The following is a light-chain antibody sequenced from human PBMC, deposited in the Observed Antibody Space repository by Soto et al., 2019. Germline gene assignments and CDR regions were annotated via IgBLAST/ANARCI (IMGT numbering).Light chain of an antibody. J-gene: IGKJ2*01. V-gene: IGKV1-9*01. Sequence: IQLTQSPSSLSASVGDRVTITCRASQGISSYLAWYQQKPGRAPNLLIYAASTLQSGVPSRFSGSGSGTDFTLTISSPQPEDFASYYCQQVNSYPYTFGQGTKLEIK. CDR1: QGISSY. CDR2: AAS. CDR3: QQVNSYPYT.